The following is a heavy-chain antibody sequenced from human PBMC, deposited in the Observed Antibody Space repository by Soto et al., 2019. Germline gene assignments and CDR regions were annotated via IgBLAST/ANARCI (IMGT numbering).Heavy chain of an antibody. CDR2: IYYSGST. D-gene: IGHD4-4*01. CDR3: ARWHDYSTYFDY. J-gene: IGHJ4*02. Sequence: QVQLQESGPGLVKPSQTLSLTCTVSGGSISSGGYYWSWIRQHPGKGLEWIGYIYYSGSTYYNPSVKSRVTLSVDTAKNQFSLKLSSVTAADTAVYYCARWHDYSTYFDYWGQGTLVTVSS. CDR1: GGSISSGGYY. V-gene: IGHV4-31*03.